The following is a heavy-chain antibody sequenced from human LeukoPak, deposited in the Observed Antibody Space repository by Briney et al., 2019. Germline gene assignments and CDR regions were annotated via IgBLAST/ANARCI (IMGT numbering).Heavy chain of an antibody. J-gene: IGHJ4*02. D-gene: IGHD1-14*01. CDR3: TRDRSRAEDD. CDR1: GFPFTNNP. CDR2: ISNDITTT. Sequence: GGSLRLSCVVSGFPFTNNPMNWVRQAPGKGLEWVSYISNDITTTYYAESVKGRFTISRDNANNLLYLQMNSLRGEDTAVYYCTRDRSRAEDDWGQGTLVTVSS. V-gene: IGHV3-48*04.